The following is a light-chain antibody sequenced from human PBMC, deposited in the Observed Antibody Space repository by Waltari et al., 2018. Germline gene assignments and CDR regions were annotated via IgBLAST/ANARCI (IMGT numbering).Light chain of an antibody. CDR3: QSSDTSLSGSV. CDR1: TSNIGAGYD. Sequence: QRVTISCTGSTSNIGAGYDVHWYQQLPGTAPKLLIYGDTNRPSGVPDRFSGSKSGTSASLAITGLQAEDEADYYCQSSDTSLSGSVFGGGTKLTVL. CDR2: GDT. J-gene: IGLJ3*02. V-gene: IGLV1-40*01.